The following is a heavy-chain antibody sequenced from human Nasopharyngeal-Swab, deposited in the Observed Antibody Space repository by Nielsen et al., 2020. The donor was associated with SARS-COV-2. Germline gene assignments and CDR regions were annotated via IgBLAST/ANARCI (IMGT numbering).Heavy chain of an antibody. Sequence: ASVKVSCKASGYTFTSYAMHWVRQAPGQRLEWMGWINAGNGNTKFSQKFQGRVTITRDTSASTAYMELSSLRSEDTAVYYCATVPAATPYAFDIWGQGTMVTVSS. V-gene: IGHV1-3*01. CDR1: GYTFTSYA. CDR3: ATVPAATPYAFDI. CDR2: INAGNGNT. J-gene: IGHJ3*02. D-gene: IGHD2-2*01.